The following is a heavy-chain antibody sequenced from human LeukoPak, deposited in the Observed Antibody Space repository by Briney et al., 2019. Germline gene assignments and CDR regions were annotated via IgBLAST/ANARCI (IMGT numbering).Heavy chain of an antibody. V-gene: IGHV4-34*01. CDR3: ARAPRGSGWYYFDY. J-gene: IGHJ4*02. D-gene: IGHD6-19*01. CDR1: GGSFSGYY. CDR2: INHSGST. Sequence: SETLSLTCAVYGGSFSGYYWSWIRQPPGKGLEWIGEINHSGSTNYNPSLKSRVTISVDTSKNQFSLKLSSVTAADTAVYYCARAPRGSGWYYFDYWGQGTLVTVSS.